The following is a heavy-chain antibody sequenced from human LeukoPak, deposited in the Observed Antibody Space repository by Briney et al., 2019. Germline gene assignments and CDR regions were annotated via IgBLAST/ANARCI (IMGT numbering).Heavy chain of an antibody. CDR3: AKWDTKYYDSSGSNDY. CDR2: ISGSGGST. V-gene: IGHV3-23*01. CDR1: GFTFSSYA. J-gene: IGHJ4*02. Sequence: GGSLRLSCAASGFTFSSYAMSWVRQAPGKGLEWVSAISGSGGSTYYADSVKGRFTISRDNSKNTLYLQMNSLRAEDTAVYYCAKWDTKYYDSSGSNDYWGQGTLVTVSS. D-gene: IGHD3-22*01.